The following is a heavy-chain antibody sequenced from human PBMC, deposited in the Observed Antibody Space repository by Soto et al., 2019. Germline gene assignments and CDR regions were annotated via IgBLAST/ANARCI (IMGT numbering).Heavy chain of an antibody. Sequence: QVQLVQSGAEVKKPGSSVKVSCKASGGTFSSYAISWVRQAPGQGLEWMGEIIPIFGTANYAQKFQGRVTITADESGSTAYMGRSSLRSEDTAGYYCAGRRGVYSYGRRGCGWYFDLWGRGTLVTVSS. V-gene: IGHV1-69*01. CDR2: IIPIFGTA. J-gene: IGHJ2*01. CDR1: GGTFSSYA. CDR3: AGRRGVYSYGRRGCGWYFDL. D-gene: IGHD5-18*01.